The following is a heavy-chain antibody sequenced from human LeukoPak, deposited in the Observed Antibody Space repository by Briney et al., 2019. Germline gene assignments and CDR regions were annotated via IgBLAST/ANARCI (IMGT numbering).Heavy chain of an antibody. D-gene: IGHD3-3*02. CDR2: IRYDGSNK. J-gene: IGHJ4*02. CDR1: GFTFSSYG. CDR3: ARGPRPNRIFGVVTAYFDY. Sequence: GGSLRLSCAASGFTFSSYGMHWVRQAPGKGLEWVAFIRYDGSNKYYADSVKGRFTISRDNSKNTLYLQMNSLRAEDTAVYYCARGPRPNRIFGVVTAYFDYWGQGTLVTVSS. V-gene: IGHV3-30*02.